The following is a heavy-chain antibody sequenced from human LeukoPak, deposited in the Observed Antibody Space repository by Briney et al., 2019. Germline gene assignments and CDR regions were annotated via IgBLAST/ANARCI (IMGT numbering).Heavy chain of an antibody. CDR3: ARHPELYFFDY. V-gene: IGHV4-4*07. J-gene: IGHJ4*02. CDR2: IYAGGNT. D-gene: IGHD3-10*01. CDR1: GGSVRSYY. Sequence: PSETLSLTCTVSGGSVRSYYWSWIRQPAGKGLEWIGRIYAGGNTDHNPSLKSRVTMSVDSSKNQFSLRLSSVTAADTAVYYCARHPELYFFDYWGQGTLVTVSS.